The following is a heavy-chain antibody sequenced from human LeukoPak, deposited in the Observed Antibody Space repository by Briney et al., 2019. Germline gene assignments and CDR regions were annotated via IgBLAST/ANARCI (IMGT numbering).Heavy chain of an antibody. J-gene: IGHJ4*02. CDR3: ARGRAHPLPFDY. D-gene: IGHD2-21*02. Sequence: GGSLRLSCAASGFTFSSYSMNWVRQAPGKGLEWVSSISSSSSYIYYADSVKGRFTISRDNAKNSLYLQMNSLRAEDTAVYYCARGRAHPLPFDYWGQGTLVTVSS. CDR1: GFTFSSYS. CDR2: ISSSSSYI. V-gene: IGHV3-21*01.